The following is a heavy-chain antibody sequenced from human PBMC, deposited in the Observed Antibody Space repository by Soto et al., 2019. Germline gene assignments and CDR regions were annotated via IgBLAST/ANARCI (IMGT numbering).Heavy chain of an antibody. CDR1: GYTFTSYG. J-gene: IGHJ5*02. CDR3: ARDRGYNWNYGWFDP. V-gene: IGHV1-18*01. Sequence: QVQLVQSGAEVKKPGASVKVSCKASGYTFTSYGISWVRQAPGQGLEWMGRISGYNGNTNYAQKLQGRVTMTTDTSTSTAYMDLRSLRSDDTAVYYCARDRGYNWNYGWFDPWGQGTLVTVSS. CDR2: ISGYNGNT. D-gene: IGHD1-7*01.